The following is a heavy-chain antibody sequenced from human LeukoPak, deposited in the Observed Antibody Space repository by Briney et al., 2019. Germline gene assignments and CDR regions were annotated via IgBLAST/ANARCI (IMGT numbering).Heavy chain of an antibody. CDR1: GFTFSSYA. CDR2: VHSSDDNT. CDR3: AKVIRGFLVAFDI. Sequence: GGSLRLSCAASGFTFSSYAMTWVRQAPGKGLEWVSSVHSSDDNTNYADSVKGGFTISRDNSKNTLYLQMNSLRVDDTAVYYCAKVIRGFLVAFDIWGQGTMVTVSS. D-gene: IGHD3-10*01. V-gene: IGHV3-23*05. J-gene: IGHJ3*02.